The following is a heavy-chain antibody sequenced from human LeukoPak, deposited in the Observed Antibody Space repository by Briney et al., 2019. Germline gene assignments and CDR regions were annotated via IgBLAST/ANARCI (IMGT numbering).Heavy chain of an antibody. CDR2: ISGSGDII. D-gene: IGHD2-2*03. CDR1: GFTFSSYA. Sequence: GGSLRLSCAASGFTFSSYAMTWVRQVPGKGLEWVSSISGSGDIIYYADSVKGRFTISRDNSKNTLHVQMNRLRAEDTAVYYCAPSRGLDMIFNDWGQGTLVTVSS. V-gene: IGHV3-23*01. CDR3: APSRGLDMIFND. J-gene: IGHJ4*02.